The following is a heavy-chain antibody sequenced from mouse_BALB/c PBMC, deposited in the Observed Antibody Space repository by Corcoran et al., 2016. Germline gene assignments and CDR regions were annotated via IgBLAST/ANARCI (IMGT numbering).Heavy chain of an antibody. V-gene: IGHV8-12*01. Sequence: QVTQKESGPGILKPSQTLRLTCSCSGFSLSPFGMGVGWIRQPSGKGLEWLAHIWWDDDKHYNPSLKSQLTISKDISRNQVFLKITSVDTADSATYYCARRNGNYDYAMDYWGQGTSVTVSS. CDR2: IWWDDDK. CDR1: GFSLSPFGMG. J-gene: IGHJ4*01. D-gene: IGHD2-1*01. CDR3: ARRNGNYDYAMDY.